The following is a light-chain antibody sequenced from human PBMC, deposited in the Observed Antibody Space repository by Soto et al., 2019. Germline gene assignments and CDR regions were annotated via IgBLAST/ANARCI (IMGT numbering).Light chain of an antibody. Sequence: QSALTQPASVSGSPGQSITISCTATNSDVGSYNLVSWYQQHPGKAPKLMIYAVTDRPSGVSSRFSGSKSGNTASLTISGLQAEDEADYYCSSYTSSSTLFGTGTKLTIL. CDR2: AVT. J-gene: IGLJ1*01. V-gene: IGLV2-14*02. CDR3: SSYTSSSTL. CDR1: NSDVGSYNL.